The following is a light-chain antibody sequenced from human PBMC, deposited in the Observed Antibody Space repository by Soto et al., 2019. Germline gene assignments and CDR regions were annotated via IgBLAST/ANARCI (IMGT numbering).Light chain of an antibody. CDR2: GAT. Sequence: EVVLTQSPGTLSLSPGERATLSCRASQSVADSYLAWYQQKPGRALRLLFYGATRRATGIPDTFSGSGSGTDFTLTSSTLEPDDFAVYYCHHFGNSAETVGQGAKVEI. CDR1: QSVADSY. J-gene: IGKJ1*01. V-gene: IGKV3-20*01. CDR3: HHFGNSAET.